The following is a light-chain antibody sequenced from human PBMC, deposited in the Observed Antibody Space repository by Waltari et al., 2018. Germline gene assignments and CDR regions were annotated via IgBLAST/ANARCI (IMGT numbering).Light chain of an antibody. Sequence: EIVLTQSPATLSLSPGEGATLSCRASQNVGNYLAWYQQKPGQAPRLLIDDTSNRATGIPAMFSGSGSATDSTLTISGLEPEDFAVYYCQHRSNWPLNFGGGTKVEIK. CDR1: QNVGNY. J-gene: IGKJ4*01. CDR3: QHRSNWPLN. V-gene: IGKV3-11*01. CDR2: DTS.